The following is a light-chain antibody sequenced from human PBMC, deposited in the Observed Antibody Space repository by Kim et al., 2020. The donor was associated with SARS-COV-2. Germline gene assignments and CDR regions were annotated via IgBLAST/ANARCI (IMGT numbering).Light chain of an antibody. J-gene: IGLJ1*01. CDR3: QVWYSSTV. CDR1: NNGSKN. Sequence: VSVAREQTARITRGGKNNGSKNGHGYQQKPGQASVLDIYRDSNRPSGIPERFSGSNSGKTATLNISRAQAGDEADYYCQVWYSSTVFGTGTKVTVL. V-gene: IGLV3-9*01. CDR2: RDS.